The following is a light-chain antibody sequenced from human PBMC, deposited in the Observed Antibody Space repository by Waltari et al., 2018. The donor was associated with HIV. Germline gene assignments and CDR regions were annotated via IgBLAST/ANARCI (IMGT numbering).Light chain of an antibody. J-gene: IGKJ4*01. Sequence: ENVLTQSPGTLSLSPGEGATLSCWASQSVSNNYLAWYQQRPGQAPRLLIYGASSRATGIPDRFSGSGSGTDFTLTISRLEPEDFAVYYCQQYGRSPLTFGGGTKVELK. CDR1: QSVSNNY. CDR3: QQYGRSPLT. CDR2: GAS. V-gene: IGKV3-20*01.